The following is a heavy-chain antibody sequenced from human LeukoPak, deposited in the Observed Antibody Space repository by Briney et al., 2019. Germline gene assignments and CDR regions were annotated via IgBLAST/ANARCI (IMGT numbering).Heavy chain of an antibody. CDR1: GYTFTSYY. CDR3: AGISYSGTWPVGY. Sequence: SCKASGYTFTSYYMHWVRQAPGKGLEWVSAVSGGGDTTYTADSVKGRFTISRDNSKNTIYLQMNTLITEDTALYYCAGISYSGTWPVGYWGQGTLVTVTA. J-gene: IGHJ4*02. V-gene: IGHV3-23*01. D-gene: IGHD6-6*01. CDR2: VSGGGDTT.